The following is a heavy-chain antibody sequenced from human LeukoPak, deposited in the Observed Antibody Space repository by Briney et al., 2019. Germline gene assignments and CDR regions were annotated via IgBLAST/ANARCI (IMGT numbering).Heavy chain of an antibody. CDR3: AREYGYNKRIDY. CDR1: GFTFSSYP. CDR2: VSSSSSYI. V-gene: IGHV3-21*01. D-gene: IGHD5-12*01. Sequence: GGSLRLSCAASGFTFSSYPMTWVRQAPGKGLEWVASVSSSSSYIYYTNSVKGRFTVSRDNAGKSLYLQMNGLRAEDTALYFCAREYGYNKRIDYWGQGTLVTVSS. J-gene: IGHJ4*02.